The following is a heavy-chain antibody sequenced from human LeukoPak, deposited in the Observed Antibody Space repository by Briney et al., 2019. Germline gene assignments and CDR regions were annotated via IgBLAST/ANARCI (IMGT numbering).Heavy chain of an antibody. Sequence: ASVKVSCKASGYTFTCYYMHWVRQAPGQGLEWMGWINPNSGGTNCAQKFQGRVTMTRDTSISTAYMELSRLRSDDTAVYYCARVWWYPLYYYYYGMDVWGQGTTVTVSS. D-gene: IGHD2-15*01. V-gene: IGHV1-2*02. CDR3: ARVWWYPLYYYYYGMDV. J-gene: IGHJ6*02. CDR1: GYTFTCYY. CDR2: INPNSGGT.